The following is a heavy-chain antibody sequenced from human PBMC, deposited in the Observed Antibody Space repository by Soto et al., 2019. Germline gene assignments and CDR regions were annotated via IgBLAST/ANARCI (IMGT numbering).Heavy chain of an antibody. CDR3: AVNGGIDAFDI. Sequence: QVQLVQSGAEVKKPGASVKVSCKASGYTFTAYYMHWVRQAPGQGFEWMGWINPTSGDTNYAQKFQDWVTMTRDTSISTAYMDLSRLRSDDTAVYYCAVNGGIDAFDIWGQGTMVSVSS. D-gene: IGHD4-17*01. V-gene: IGHV1-2*04. CDR1: GYTFTAYY. J-gene: IGHJ3*02. CDR2: INPTSGDT.